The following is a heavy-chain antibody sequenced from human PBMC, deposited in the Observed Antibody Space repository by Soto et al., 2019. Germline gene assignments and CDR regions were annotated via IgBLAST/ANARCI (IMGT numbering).Heavy chain of an antibody. CDR3: VRGGGGVQFDL. J-gene: IGHJ5*02. V-gene: IGHV3-11*06. Sequence: PGGSQRLSCAVSGITLSHFYMTRVRQAPEKWLQWLSYISPGSNFREYGDSVKCRHIISRDNAKNSLYLQINNLSDEDTAIYYCVRGGGGVQFDLWRQGTGVTVCS. CDR2: ISPGSNFR. CDR1: GITLSHFY. D-gene: IGHD2-8*02.